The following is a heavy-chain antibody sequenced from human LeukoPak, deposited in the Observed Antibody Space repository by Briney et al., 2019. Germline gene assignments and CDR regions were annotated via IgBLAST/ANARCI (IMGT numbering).Heavy chain of an antibody. CDR2: IRFDGTNK. CDR1: GFSFRNFG. Sequence: PGGSLRLSCAASGFSFRNFGMHWVRQAPGKGLEWVAFIRFDGTNKYYADSVEGRFTISRDNSKNTLYLQMSSLRAEDTAVYYCAKDKGFCTTTTCYVLSNDAFDIWGQGTMVTVSS. J-gene: IGHJ3*02. D-gene: IGHD2-2*01. V-gene: IGHV3-30*02. CDR3: AKDKGFCTTTTCYVLSNDAFDI.